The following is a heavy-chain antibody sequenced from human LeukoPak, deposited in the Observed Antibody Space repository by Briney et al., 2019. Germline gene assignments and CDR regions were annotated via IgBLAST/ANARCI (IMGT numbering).Heavy chain of an antibody. CDR3: ARAYCSSTSCYLFDY. CDR1: GGSISSGDYY. CDR2: IYYSGST. V-gene: IGHV4-30-4*01. D-gene: IGHD2-2*01. Sequence: SQTLSLTCTVSGGSISSGDYYWSWIRQPPGKGLEWIGYIYYSGSTYYNPSLKSRVTISVDTSKNQFSLKLSSVTAAGTAVYYCARAYCSSTSCYLFDYWRQGTLVPVSS. J-gene: IGHJ4*02.